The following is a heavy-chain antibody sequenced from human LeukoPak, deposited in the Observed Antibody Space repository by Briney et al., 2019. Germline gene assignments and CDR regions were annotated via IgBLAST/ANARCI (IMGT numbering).Heavy chain of an antibody. CDR2: ISSAGTT. CDR3: ARDLEAASTYYFDY. J-gene: IGHJ4*02. CDR1: GFTVSSSY. Sequence: PGGSLRLSCAASGFTVSSSYMSWVRQAPGKGLEWVSIISSAGTTYYADSVKGRFTISRDNPKNTVYLQVNSLRDEDTAVYYCARDLEAASTYYFDYWGQGTMVTVSS. D-gene: IGHD6-13*01. V-gene: IGHV3-66*01.